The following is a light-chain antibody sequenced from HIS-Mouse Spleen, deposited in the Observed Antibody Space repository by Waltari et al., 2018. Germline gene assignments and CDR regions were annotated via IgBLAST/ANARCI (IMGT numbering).Light chain of an antibody. CDR3: QQSYSTLRT. CDR2: GAS. J-gene: IGKJ3*01. V-gene: IGKV3-20*01. CDR1: QSVSSSY. Sequence: EIVLTQSPGTLSLSPGERATLSCRASQSVSSSYLAWYQQKPGQAPRLLIYGASSRATGIPDRFSGSGSGTDFTLTISRLEPEDFATYYCQQSYSTLRTFGPGTKVDIK.